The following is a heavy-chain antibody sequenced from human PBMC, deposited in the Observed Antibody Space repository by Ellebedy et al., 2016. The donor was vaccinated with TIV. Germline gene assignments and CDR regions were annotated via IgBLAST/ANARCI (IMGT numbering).Heavy chain of an antibody. CDR3: ARGGERSYQPFDY. D-gene: IGHD1-26*01. CDR2: INPNSGGT. J-gene: IGHJ4*02. V-gene: IGHV1-2*02. CDR1: GYTFTGYY. Sequence: AASVKVSCKASGYTFTGYYMHWVRPAPGQGLEWMGWINPNSGGTNYAQKFQGRVTMTRDTSISTAYMELSRLRSDDTAVYYCARGGERSYQPFDYWGQGTLVTVSS.